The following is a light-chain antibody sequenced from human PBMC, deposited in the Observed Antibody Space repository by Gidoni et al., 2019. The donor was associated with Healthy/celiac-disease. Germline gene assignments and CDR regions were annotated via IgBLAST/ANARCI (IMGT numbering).Light chain of an antibody. CDR3: MQALQTPLT. CDR1: QSILHSNGNNY. Sequence: DIVMTQPPLSLPVTPGESASISCRSSQSILHSNGNNYLDWYLQKQGQSPQLLIYLGSNRASGVPDRFSGSGSGTDFTLKISRVEAEDVGVYYCMQALQTPLTFGGXTKVEIK. V-gene: IGKV2-28*01. CDR2: LGS. J-gene: IGKJ4*01.